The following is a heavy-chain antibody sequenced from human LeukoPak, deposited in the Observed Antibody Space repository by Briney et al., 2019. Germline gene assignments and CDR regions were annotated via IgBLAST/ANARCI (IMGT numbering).Heavy chain of an antibody. Sequence: SETLSLTCTVSGGSITSYYWSWIRQPPGKGLEWIGYMYYSGSTNYNPSLKSRVTISVDTSKNQFSLKLSSVTAADTAVYYCARVVRRKRTVTIRHFGYWGQGTLVTVSS. J-gene: IGHJ4*02. D-gene: IGHD4-11*01. CDR3: ARVVRRKRTVTIRHFGY. CDR1: GGSITSYY. CDR2: MYYSGST. V-gene: IGHV4-59*12.